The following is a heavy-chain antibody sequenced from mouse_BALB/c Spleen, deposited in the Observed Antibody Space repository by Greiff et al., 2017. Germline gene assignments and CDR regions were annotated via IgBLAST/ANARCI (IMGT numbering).Heavy chain of an antibody. CDR1: GFTFSSYG. CDR2: INSNGGST. V-gene: IGHV5-6-3*01. D-gene: IGHD2-2*01. CDR3: ARKGYGYDGYWYFDV. J-gene: IGHJ1*01. Sequence: EVKLVESGGGLVQPGGSLKLSCAASGFTFSSYGMSWVRQTPDKRLELVATINSNGGSTYYPDSVKGRFTISRDNAKNTLYLQMSSLKSEDTAMYYCARKGYGYDGYWYFDVWGAGTTVTVSS.